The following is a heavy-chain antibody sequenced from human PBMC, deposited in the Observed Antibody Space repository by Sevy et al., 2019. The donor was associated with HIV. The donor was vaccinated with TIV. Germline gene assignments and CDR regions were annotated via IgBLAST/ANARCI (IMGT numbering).Heavy chain of an antibody. CDR3: ARGIGSSGGR. D-gene: IGHD3-10*01. V-gene: IGHV3-74*01. Sequence: GGSLRLSCVCSGFPLSTYWMHWVRQIPGKGLDWVSHINNDGSVTHYADSVKGRFTISRDNVRNTLYLQTRNLRAEDTAIYYCARGIGSSGGRWGQGTLVTVSS. J-gene: IGHJ4*02. CDR2: INNDGSVT. CDR1: GFPLSTYW.